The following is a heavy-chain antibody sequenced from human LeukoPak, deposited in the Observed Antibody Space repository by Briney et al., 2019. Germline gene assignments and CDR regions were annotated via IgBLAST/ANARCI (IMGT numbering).Heavy chain of an antibody. Sequence: GGSLRLSCAASGFTFSSYVMTWVRQAPGKGLEWVSGISGSGDSTYYAESVKGRFTISRDNSKNTLYLQMNSLRAEDTAVYYCASYLLAARGFAVWGQGTMVTVAS. CDR1: GFTFSSYV. CDR2: ISGSGDST. J-gene: IGHJ3*01. CDR3: ASYLLAARGFAV. D-gene: IGHD6-6*01. V-gene: IGHV3-23*01.